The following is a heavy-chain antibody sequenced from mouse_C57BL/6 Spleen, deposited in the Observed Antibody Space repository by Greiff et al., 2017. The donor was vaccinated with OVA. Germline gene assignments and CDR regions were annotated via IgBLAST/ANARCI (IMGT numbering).Heavy chain of an antibody. D-gene: IGHD1-1*01. CDR3: ARVSPCYSSSWGCFDV. V-gene: IGHV1-26*01. CDR1: GYTFTDYY. CDR2: INPNNGGT. Sequence: EVQLQQSGPELVKPGASVKISCKASGYTFTDYYMNWVKQSHGKSLEWIGDINPNNGGTSYNQKFKGKATLTVDKSSSTAYMELRSLTSEDSAVYYCARVSPCYSSSWGCFDVWGTGTTVTVSS. J-gene: IGHJ1*03.